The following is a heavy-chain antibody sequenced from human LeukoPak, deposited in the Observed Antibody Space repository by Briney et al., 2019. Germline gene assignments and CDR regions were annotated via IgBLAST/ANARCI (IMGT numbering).Heavy chain of an antibody. Sequence: SETLSLTCAVYGGSFSGYYWSWIRQPPGKGLEWIGEINHSGSTHYNPSLKSRVTISVDTSKNQFSLKLSSVTAADTAVYYCARHPPDYYGSGSSFSWFDPWGQGTLVTVSS. J-gene: IGHJ5*02. D-gene: IGHD3-10*01. CDR3: ARHPPDYYGSGSSFSWFDP. CDR1: GGSFSGYY. CDR2: INHSGST. V-gene: IGHV4-34*01.